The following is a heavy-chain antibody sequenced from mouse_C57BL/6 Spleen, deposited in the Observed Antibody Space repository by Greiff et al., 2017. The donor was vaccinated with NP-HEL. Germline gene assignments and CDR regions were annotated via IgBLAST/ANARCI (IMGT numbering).Heavy chain of an antibody. CDR3: ARGITTVDLFAY. D-gene: IGHD1-1*01. V-gene: IGHV3-6*01. CDR1: GYSITSGYY. J-gene: IGHJ3*01. Sequence: EVQLQQSGPGLVKPSQSLSLTCSVTGYSITSGYYWNWIRQFPGNKLEWMGYISYDGSNNYNPSLKNRISITRDTSKNQFFLKLNSVTTEDTATYYCARGITTVDLFAYWGQGTLVTVSA. CDR2: ISYDGSN.